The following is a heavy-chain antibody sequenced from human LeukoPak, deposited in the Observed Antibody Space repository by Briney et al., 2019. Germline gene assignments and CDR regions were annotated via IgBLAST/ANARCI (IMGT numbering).Heavy chain of an antibody. J-gene: IGHJ5*02. CDR1: GGSISSYY. D-gene: IGHD3-3*01. Sequence: SETLSLTCTVSGGSISSYYWSWIRQPPGKGLEWIGYIYYSGSTNYNPSLKSRVTISVDTSKNQFSLKLSSVTSADTAVYYCARRVGVNWFDPWGQGTLVTVSS. CDR2: IYYSGST. CDR3: ARRVGVNWFDP. V-gene: IGHV4-59*08.